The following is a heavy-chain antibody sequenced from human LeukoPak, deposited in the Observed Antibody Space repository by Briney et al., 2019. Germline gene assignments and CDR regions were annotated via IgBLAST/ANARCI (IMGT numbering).Heavy chain of an antibody. CDR3: ASVLTMTTRGAFDI. V-gene: IGHV1-18*01. J-gene: IGHJ3*02. Sequence: ASVKVSCKAVGYTFTSYGISWVRQPPAQGLEWMRWISAYNGNTNYAQKLQGRVTMTTDTSTSTAHMELRSLRSDDTAVYYCASVLTMTTRGAFDIWGQGTMVTVSS. CDR1: GYTFTSYG. D-gene: IGHD4-17*01. CDR2: ISAYNGNT.